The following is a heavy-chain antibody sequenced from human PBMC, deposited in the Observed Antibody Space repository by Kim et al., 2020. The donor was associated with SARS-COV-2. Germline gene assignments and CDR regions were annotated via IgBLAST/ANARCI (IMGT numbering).Heavy chain of an antibody. Sequence: GGSLRLSCAASGLTFSSHWMLWVRQAPGKGLVWVSRINTDGTSTTYADSVKGRFTISRDNAKNTLYLQMNSLRPEDTAVYYCARGGEVSRPSGSYGDCWGQGTLVTVSS. CDR1: GLTFSSHW. CDR2: INTDGTST. V-gene: IGHV3-74*01. J-gene: IGHJ4*02. D-gene: IGHD1-26*01. CDR3: ARGGEVSRPSGSYGDC.